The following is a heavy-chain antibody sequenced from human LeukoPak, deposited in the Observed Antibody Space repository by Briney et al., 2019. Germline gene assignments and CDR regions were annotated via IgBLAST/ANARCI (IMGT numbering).Heavy chain of an antibody. CDR1: GGSFSDYY. V-gene: IGHV4-34*01. CDR3: ASYYYDSSGYNNWFDP. CDR2: INQSGST. J-gene: IGHJ5*02. Sequence: SETLSLACAVYGGSFSDYYWSWIRQPPGKGLEWIGEINQSGSTNYNPSLKSRVTISVDTSKNQFSLKLSSVTAADTAVYYCASYYYDSSGYNNWFDPWGQGTLVTVSS. D-gene: IGHD3-22*01.